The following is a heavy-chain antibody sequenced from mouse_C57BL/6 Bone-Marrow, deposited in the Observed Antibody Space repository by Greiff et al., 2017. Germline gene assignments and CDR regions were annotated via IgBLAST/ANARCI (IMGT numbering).Heavy chain of an antibody. V-gene: IGHV1-64*01. D-gene: IGHD1-1*01. CDR3: ARRNPHYYGSSYPFAY. CDR2: IHPKSGST. J-gene: IGHJ3*01. Sequence: VQLQQPGAELVKPGASVKLSCKASGYTFTSYWMHWVKQRPGQGLEWIGMIHPKSGSTNYNEKFKSKATLTVDKSSSTAYMQLSSLTSEDSAVYYCARRNPHYYGSSYPFAYWGQGTLVTVSA. CDR1: GYTFTSYW.